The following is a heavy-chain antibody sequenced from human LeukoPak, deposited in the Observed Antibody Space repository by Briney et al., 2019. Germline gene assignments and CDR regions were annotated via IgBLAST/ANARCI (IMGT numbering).Heavy chain of an antibody. Sequence: ASVKVSCKASGYTFTSCGISWVRQAPGQGLEWMGWISAYNGNTNYAQKLQGRVTMTTDTSTSTAYMELRSLRSDDTAVYYCARDRAIVATTPADYWGQGTLVTVSS. CDR1: GYTFTSCG. D-gene: IGHD5-12*01. J-gene: IGHJ4*02. CDR3: ARDRAIVATTPADY. CDR2: ISAYNGNT. V-gene: IGHV1-18*01.